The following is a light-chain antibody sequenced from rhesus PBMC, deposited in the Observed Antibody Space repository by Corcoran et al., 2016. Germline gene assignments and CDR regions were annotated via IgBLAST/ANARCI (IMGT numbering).Light chain of an antibody. CDR2: KAS. CDR1: QGISSW. CDR3: QQYSSRPFT. Sequence: DIQMTQSPSSLSASVGDTVTITCRASQGISSWLAWYQQKPGKAPKLLIYKASRLQSGVPSRFSGSGSRTDFTITISSLQSEDFATYYCQQYSSRPFTFGPGTKLDIK. J-gene: IGKJ3*01. V-gene: IGKV1-22*01.